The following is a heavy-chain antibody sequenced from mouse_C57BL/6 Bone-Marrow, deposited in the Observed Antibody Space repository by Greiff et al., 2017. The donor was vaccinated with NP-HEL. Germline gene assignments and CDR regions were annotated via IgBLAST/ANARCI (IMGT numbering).Heavy chain of an antibody. D-gene: IGHD1-1*01. Sequence: VKLQQSGAELVRPGASVTLSCKASGYTFTDYEMHWVKQTPVHGLEWIGAIDPETGGTAYNQKFKGKAILTADKSSSTAYMELRSLTSEDSAVYYCTRYPITTVVATEAYWGQGTLVTVSA. V-gene: IGHV1-15*01. CDR1: GYTFTDYE. CDR3: TRYPITTVVATEAY. CDR2: IDPETGGT. J-gene: IGHJ3*01.